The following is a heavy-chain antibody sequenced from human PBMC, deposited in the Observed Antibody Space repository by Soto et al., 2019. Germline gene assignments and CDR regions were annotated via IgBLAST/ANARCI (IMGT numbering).Heavy chain of an antibody. CDR1: GYTSTTYG. J-gene: IGHJ4*02. V-gene: IGHV1-69*13. CDR3: ARDNVYRSFDY. Sequence: QVQLVQSGAEVKKPGASVKVSCKAFGYTSTTYGIHWVRQAAGQSLEWMGGIIPIFGTANYAQKFQGRVTITADESTSTAYMELSSLRSEDTAVYYCARDNVYRSFDYWGQGTLVTVSS. D-gene: IGHD5-18*01. CDR2: IIPIFGTA.